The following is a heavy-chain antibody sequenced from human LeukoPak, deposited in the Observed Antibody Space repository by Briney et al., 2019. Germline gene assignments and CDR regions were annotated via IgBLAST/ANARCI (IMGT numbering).Heavy chain of an antibody. CDR3: ARDYLGGNPDAFDI. J-gene: IGHJ3*02. CDR2: IYDSGST. D-gene: IGHD4-23*01. CDR1: GDSISSSSYY. V-gene: IGHV4-39*07. Sequence: SETLSLTCTVSGDSISSSSYYWGWIRQPPGKELEWIGSIYDSGSTYYNPSLNSRVTISVDTSKNQFSLKLSSVTAADTAVYYCARDYLGGNPDAFDIWGQGTMVTVSS.